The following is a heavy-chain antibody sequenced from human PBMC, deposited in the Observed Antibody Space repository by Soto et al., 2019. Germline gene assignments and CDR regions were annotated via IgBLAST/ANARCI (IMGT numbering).Heavy chain of an antibody. V-gene: IGHV4-39*01. Sequence: PSETLSLTCSVSGGSVSTSSNYWGWIRQPPGKGLEWIGSIYYGGRTYYNPSLKSRVTISGDASKNQFSLKLRSVTAADTAVYFCARHVLQYNSGISWFDSWGQGTLVTVSS. D-gene: IGHD6-19*01. CDR1: GGSVSTSSNY. CDR2: IYYGGRT. J-gene: IGHJ5*01. CDR3: ARHVLQYNSGISWFDS.